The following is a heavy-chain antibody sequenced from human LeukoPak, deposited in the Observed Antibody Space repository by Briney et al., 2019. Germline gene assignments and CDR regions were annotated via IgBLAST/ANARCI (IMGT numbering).Heavy chain of an antibody. V-gene: IGHV2-5*02. J-gene: IGHJ4*02. Sequence: SGPTLVKPTQTLTLTCTFSGFSLSRNGEGVGWIRRPPGKALEWLALIYWDDDKRYSPSLKSRLTVTKDTSKNQVVLTLTNMDPVDTATYYCAHRLPGKFDTIIQFWGDYFDSWGQGTLVTVSS. CDR2: IYWDDDK. CDR1: GFSLSRNGEG. CDR3: AHRLPGKFDTIIQFWGDYFDS. D-gene: IGHD7-27*01.